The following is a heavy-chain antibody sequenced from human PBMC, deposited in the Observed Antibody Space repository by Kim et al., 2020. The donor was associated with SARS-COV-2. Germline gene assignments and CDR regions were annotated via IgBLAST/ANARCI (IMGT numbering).Heavy chain of an antibody. CDR2: IWYDGSNK. V-gene: IGHV3-33*01. J-gene: IGHJ4*02. CDR3: ASGDYYGSGSYFLDYFDY. Sequence: GGSLRLSCAASGFTFSSYGMNWVRQAPGKGLEWVAVIWYDGSNKYYADSVKGRFTISRDNSKNTLYLQMNSLRAEDTAVYYCASGDYYGSGSYFLDYFDYWGQGTLVTVSS. CDR1: GFTFSSYG. D-gene: IGHD3-10*01.